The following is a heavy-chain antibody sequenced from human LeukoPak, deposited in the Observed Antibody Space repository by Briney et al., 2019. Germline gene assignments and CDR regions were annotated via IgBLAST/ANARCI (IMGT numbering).Heavy chain of an antibody. D-gene: IGHD3-22*01. V-gene: IGHV1-69*13. J-gene: IGHJ4*02. Sequence: ASVKVSCKASGGTFSSYAISWVRQAPGQGLEWMGGIIPIFGTANYAQKFQGRVTITADESTSTAYMELSSLRSEDTAMYYCARRDSSGYGDYWGQGTLVTVSS. CDR3: ARRDSSGYGDY. CDR2: IIPIFGTA. CDR1: GGTFSSYA.